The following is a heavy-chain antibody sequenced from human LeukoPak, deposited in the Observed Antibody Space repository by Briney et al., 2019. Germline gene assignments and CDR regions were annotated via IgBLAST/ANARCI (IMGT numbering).Heavy chain of an antibody. CDR3: ARILGNCNGGGCASAAG. Sequence: GGSLRLSCAASGFTFSRYSMNWVRQAPGKGLEWISYISSSGTTIYYADSVKGRFTISRDNAKNSLYLQMNSLRAADTAVYYCARILGNCNGGGCASAAGWGQGTLVIVSS. D-gene: IGHD2-15*01. J-gene: IGHJ4*02. CDR2: ISSSGTTI. V-gene: IGHV3-48*01. CDR1: GFTFSRYS.